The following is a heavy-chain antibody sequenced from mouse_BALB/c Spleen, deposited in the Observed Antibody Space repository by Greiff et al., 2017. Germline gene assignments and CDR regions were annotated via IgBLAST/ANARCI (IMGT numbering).Heavy chain of an antibody. D-gene: IGHD2-3*01. CDR3: ARSDGYYPSYAMDY. V-gene: IGHV1-61*01. J-gene: IGHJ4*01. CDR2: IHPSDIET. CDR1: GYSFTSYW. Sequence: VQLQQPGAELVRPGASVKLSCKASGYSFTSYWMNWVKQRPGQGLEWIGMIHPSDIETRLNQKFKDKATLTVDKSSSTAYMQLSSPTSEDSAVYYCARSDGYYPSYAMDYWGQGTSVTVSA.